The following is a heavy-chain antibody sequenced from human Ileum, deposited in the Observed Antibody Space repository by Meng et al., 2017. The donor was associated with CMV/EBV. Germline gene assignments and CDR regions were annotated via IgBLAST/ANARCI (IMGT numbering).Heavy chain of an antibody. CDR2: VLHDGNNK. Sequence: FIFIRYAMHWVRQAPGKGLEWVALVLHDGNNKYYADSAKGRFTISRDDSRNTLYLQMNSLRAEDTAVYYCARALFPTTTMGGTLYPDSWGQGTLVTVSS. J-gene: IGHJ4*02. CDR1: FIFIRYA. V-gene: IGHV3-30*04. D-gene: IGHD1-26*01. CDR3: ARALFPTTTMGGTLYPDS.